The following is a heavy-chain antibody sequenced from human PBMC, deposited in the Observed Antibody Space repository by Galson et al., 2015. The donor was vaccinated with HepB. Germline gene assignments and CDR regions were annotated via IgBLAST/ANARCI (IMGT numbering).Heavy chain of an antibody. CDR1: GFTFDDYA. V-gene: IGHV3-9*01. CDR3: TRAFDI. Sequence: SLRLSCAASGFTFDDYAMHWVRQAPGKGLEWVSGISWNSGTIGFADSVKGRLTISRDNAKNSLYLQMNSLRAEDTALYYCTRAFDIWGQGTMVIVSS. CDR2: ISWNSGTI. J-gene: IGHJ3*02.